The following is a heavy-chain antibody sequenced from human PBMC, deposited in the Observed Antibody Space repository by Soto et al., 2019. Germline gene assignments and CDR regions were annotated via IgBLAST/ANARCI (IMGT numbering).Heavy chain of an antibody. V-gene: IGHV1-58*01. CDR1: GFTFTSSA. CDR3: AVYYYDTSGYYRSLDY. CDR2: IVVGSGNT. J-gene: IGHJ4*02. Sequence: SVKVSCKASGFTFTSSAVQWVRQARGQRLEWIGWIVVGSGNTNYAQKFQERVTITRDMSTSTAYMELSSLRSEDTAVYYCAVYYYDTSGYYRSLDYWGQGTLVTVSS. D-gene: IGHD3-22*01.